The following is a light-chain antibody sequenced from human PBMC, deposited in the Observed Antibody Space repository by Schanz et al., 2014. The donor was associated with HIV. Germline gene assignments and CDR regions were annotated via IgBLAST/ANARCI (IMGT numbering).Light chain of an antibody. V-gene: IGKV3-15*01. CDR3: QQYSDWPPST. J-gene: IGKJ2*01. CDR2: GAF. Sequence: EIVMTQSPATLYVSPGEGATLSCRASQSISNNLAWYQHKPGQAPRLLIYGAFTRATGIPVRFSGRGSGTEFTLTISGLQSEDFALYYWQQYSDWPPSTFGQGTKVEIK. CDR1: QSISNN.